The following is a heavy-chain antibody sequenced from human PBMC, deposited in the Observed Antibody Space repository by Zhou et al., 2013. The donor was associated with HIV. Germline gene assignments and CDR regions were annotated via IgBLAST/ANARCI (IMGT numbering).Heavy chain of an antibody. CDR2: ISANNGNT. J-gene: IGHJ4*02. D-gene: IGHD2-21*02. CDR1: GYTFTNYG. CDR3: GSPLAYCGGDCYIVY. V-gene: IGHV1-18*01. Sequence: QVQLVQSGAEVKKPGASVRVSCKASGYTFTNYGLNWVRQAPGQGLEWMGWISANNGNTKYAQKVQGRVTMTTDTSTSTAYMELRSLRSEDTAVYYCGSPLAYCGGDCYIVYWGQGTLVTVSS.